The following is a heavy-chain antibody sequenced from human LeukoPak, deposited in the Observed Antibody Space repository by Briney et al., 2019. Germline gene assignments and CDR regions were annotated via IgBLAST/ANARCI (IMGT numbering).Heavy chain of an antibody. J-gene: IGHJ4*02. CDR2: IYPRDGST. CDR1: GYTFTNNY. Sequence: ASVKVSCKASGYTFTNNYLHWVRQAPGQGLEWMGMIYPRDGSTSYAQNFQGRVTVTRDTSTTTVHMELRGLRSEDTAVYYCARDQEGFDSWGQGTPVTVSS. CDR3: ARDQEGFDS. V-gene: IGHV1-46*01.